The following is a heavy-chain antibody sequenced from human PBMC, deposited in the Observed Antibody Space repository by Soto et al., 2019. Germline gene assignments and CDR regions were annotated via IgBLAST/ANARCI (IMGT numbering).Heavy chain of an antibody. Sequence: GGSLRLSCAASGFTFSSYSMNWVRQATGKGLEWVSAISSTSSYIYDADSVKGRFTISRDNAKNSLYLQMNSLRAEDTAVYYCAKDGDAYDFWGQGTLVTVSS. D-gene: IGHD7-27*01. CDR3: AKDGDAYDF. V-gene: IGHV3-21*04. J-gene: IGHJ4*02. CDR2: ISSTSSYI. CDR1: GFTFSSYS.